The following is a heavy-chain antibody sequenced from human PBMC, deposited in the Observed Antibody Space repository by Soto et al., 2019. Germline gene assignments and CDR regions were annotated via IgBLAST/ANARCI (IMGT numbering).Heavy chain of an antibody. J-gene: IGHJ4*02. V-gene: IGHV3-23*01. D-gene: IGHD6-6*01. Sequence: EVQLLESGGGLVQPGGSLRLSCAASGFTFSSYAMSWVRQAPGKGLEWVSAISGSGGSTYYADSVKGRFTISRDNSKNTLYLQMNSLRAEDTAVYYCAKDRGKGRGEHSSSSGYWGQGTLVTVSS. CDR1: GFTFSSYA. CDR3: AKDRGKGRGEHSSSSGY. CDR2: ISGSGGST.